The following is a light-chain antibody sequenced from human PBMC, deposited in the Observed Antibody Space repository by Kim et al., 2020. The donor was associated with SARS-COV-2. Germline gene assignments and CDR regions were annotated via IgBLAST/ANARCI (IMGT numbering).Light chain of an antibody. V-gene: IGKV1-16*02. J-gene: IGKJ5*01. CDR2: AAS. Sequence: ASPGDTVTIICRASQDIGSYLVWLQQRPGKAPKILIYAASTLRDGVASKFSGSGSGTDFTLTISDLQPEDFVTYYCQQYNDYPITFGQGTRLEIK. CDR3: QQYNDYPIT. CDR1: QDIGSY.